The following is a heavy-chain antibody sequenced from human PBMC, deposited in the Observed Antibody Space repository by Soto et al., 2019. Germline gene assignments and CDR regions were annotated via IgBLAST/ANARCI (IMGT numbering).Heavy chain of an antibody. CDR3: ARVSGIAAAGVDY. J-gene: IGHJ4*02. V-gene: IGHV4-59*01. CDR2: IYYSGST. Sequence: PSDTLSLTCTVSGGSISSYYWSWIRQPPGKGLEWIGYIYYSGSTNYNPSLKSRVTISVDTSKNQFSLKLSSVTAADTAVYYCARVSGIAAAGVDYWGQGTLVTVS. CDR1: GGSISSYY. D-gene: IGHD6-13*01.